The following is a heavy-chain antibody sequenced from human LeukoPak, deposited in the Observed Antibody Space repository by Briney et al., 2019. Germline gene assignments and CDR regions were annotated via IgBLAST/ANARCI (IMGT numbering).Heavy chain of an antibody. CDR3: ARGLYYDFWSGYRWWFDP. CDR1: GYTFTSYG. Sequence: ASVKVSCKASGYTFTSYGINWVRQAPGQGLEWMGWISAYNGNTNYAQKLQGRVTMTTDTSTSTAYMELRSLRSDDTAVYYCARGLYYDFWSGYRWWFDPWGQGTLVTVSS. V-gene: IGHV1-18*01. D-gene: IGHD3-3*01. J-gene: IGHJ5*02. CDR2: ISAYNGNT.